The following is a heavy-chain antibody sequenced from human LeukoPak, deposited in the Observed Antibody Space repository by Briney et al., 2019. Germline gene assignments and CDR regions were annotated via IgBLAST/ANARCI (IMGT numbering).Heavy chain of an antibody. CDR1: GGSISSSSYY. CDR2: IYYSGTT. CDR3: ARLPINSYDAFDI. Sequence: SETLSRTCSGSGGSISSSSYYWGWIRQPPGKGREWIGSIYYSGTTYYNLSLKSRVTISVDTSKNQFSLKLSSVTAADTAVYYCARLPINSYDAFDIWGQGTMVTVSS. J-gene: IGHJ3*02. V-gene: IGHV4-39*01. D-gene: IGHD5-12*01.